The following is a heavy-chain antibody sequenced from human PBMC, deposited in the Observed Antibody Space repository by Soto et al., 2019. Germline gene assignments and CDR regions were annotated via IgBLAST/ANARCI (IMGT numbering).Heavy chain of an antibody. Sequence: GESLKISCKGYGYSFTTYWIAWVRQMPGKGLEWMGIIHPGDSDARYSPSFQGQVTFSVDKSIGAAYLQRSSLKASDTAMYYCVRHGTSSPATGGYYYYATDVWGQGTTVTVSS. J-gene: IGHJ6*02. CDR2: IHPGDSDA. CDR3: VRHGTSSPATGGYYYYATDV. V-gene: IGHV5-51*01. CDR1: GYSFTTYW. D-gene: IGHD1-26*01.